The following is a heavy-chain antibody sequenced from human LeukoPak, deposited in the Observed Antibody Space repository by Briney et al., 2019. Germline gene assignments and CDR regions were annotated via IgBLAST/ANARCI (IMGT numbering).Heavy chain of an antibody. D-gene: IGHD5-18*01. J-gene: IGHJ4*02. CDR3: ARDIGYTYGPFYFDY. Sequence: PSETLSLTCTVSGGSISSHYWSWIRQPAGKGLEWIGRISTSGSTNYNPSLKSRVSMSIDTSKNQFSPKLNSVTAADTAVYYCARDIGYTYGPFYFDYWGQGTLVTVSS. CDR2: ISTSGST. CDR1: GGSISSHY. V-gene: IGHV4-4*07.